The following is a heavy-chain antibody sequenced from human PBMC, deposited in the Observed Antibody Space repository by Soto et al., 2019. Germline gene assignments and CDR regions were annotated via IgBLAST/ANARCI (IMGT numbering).Heavy chain of an antibody. CDR2: TYYMSKWYN. CDR1: GGSVSCNSSA. Sequence: QTRSIAFAISGGSVSCNSSAWNGIRESPSRGPLWLGRTYYMSKWYNDYAVSVKSRITLNPDTSKNQFSLQLNSVTPEDTAVYYCARGTCSGGSCYSGDAFDIWGQGTMVTVSS. D-gene: IGHD2-15*01. CDR3: ARGTCSGGSCYSGDAFDI. J-gene: IGHJ3*02. V-gene: IGHV6-1*01.